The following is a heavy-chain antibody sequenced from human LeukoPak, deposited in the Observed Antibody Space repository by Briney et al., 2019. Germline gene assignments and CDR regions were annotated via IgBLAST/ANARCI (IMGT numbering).Heavy chain of an antibody. D-gene: IGHD3-22*01. CDR3: AKSQGYDRGCFDV. J-gene: IGHJ3*01. Sequence: GGSLRLSCAASGFTFSSYEMNWVRQAPGKGLEWASYISSSGSTIYYADSVKGRFTISRDNAKNSLSLQMNSLIPEDTALYFCAKSQGYDRGCFDVWGQGTRVTVSS. CDR1: GFTFSSYE. CDR2: ISSSGSTI. V-gene: IGHV3-48*03.